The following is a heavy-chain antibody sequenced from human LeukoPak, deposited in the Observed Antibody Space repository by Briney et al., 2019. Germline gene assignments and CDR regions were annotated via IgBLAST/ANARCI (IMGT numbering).Heavy chain of an antibody. V-gene: IGHV3-11*01. J-gene: IGHJ5*02. Sequence: PGGSLRLSCAASGFTFSDYYKSWIRQAPGKGLEWVSYISSSGSTIYYADSVKGRFTISRDNAKNSLYLQMNSLRAEDTAVYYCARDQNWNYQEGFDPWGQGTLVTVSS. CDR1: GFTFSDYY. CDR3: ARDQNWNYQEGFDP. CDR2: ISSSGSTI. D-gene: IGHD1-7*01.